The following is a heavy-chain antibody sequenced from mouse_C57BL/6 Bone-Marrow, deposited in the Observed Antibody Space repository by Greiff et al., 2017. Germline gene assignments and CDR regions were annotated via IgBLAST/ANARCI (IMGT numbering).Heavy chain of an antibody. CDR3: ERSNYDSNSYVGY. V-gene: IGHV1-19*01. J-gene: IGHJ2*01. CDR1: GYTFTDYY. CDR2: INPYNGGT. D-gene: IGHD1-1*01. Sequence: EVKLMESGPVLVKPGASVKMSCKASGYTFTDYYMNWVKQSHGKSLEWIGVINPYNGGTSYNQKFKGKATLTVDKSSSTAYMELNSLTSEDSAVYYCERSNYDSNSYVGYWGQGTTLTVSS.